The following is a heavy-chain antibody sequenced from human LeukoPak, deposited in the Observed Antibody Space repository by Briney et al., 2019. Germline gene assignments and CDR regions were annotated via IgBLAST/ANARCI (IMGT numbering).Heavy chain of an antibody. CDR2: ISGSGGST. J-gene: IGHJ5*02. CDR1: GFTFSSYA. D-gene: IGHD6-13*01. CDR3: ARVKVAVAGIGWFDP. V-gene: IGHV3-23*01. Sequence: GGSLRLSCAASGFTFSSYAMSWVRQAPGKGLEWVSAISGSGGSTYYADSAKGRFTISRDNSKNTLYLQMNSLRAEDTAVYYCARVKVAVAGIGWFDPWGQGSLVTVSS.